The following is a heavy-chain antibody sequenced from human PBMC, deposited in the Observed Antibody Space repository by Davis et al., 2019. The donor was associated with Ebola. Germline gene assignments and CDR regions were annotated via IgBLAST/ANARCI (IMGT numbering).Heavy chain of an antibody. Sequence: SVKVSCKANGIVFNSFLISWVRQAPGQGLEWRGGIIPMVGTPTYAQKFQGRVTITADESTRTAYMELRSLKSDDTAVYYCTREWELLRGYFDYWGQGTPVTVSS. CDR2: IIPMVGTP. J-gene: IGHJ4*02. CDR1: GIVFNSFL. V-gene: IGHV1-69*13. CDR3: TREWELLRGYFDY. D-gene: IGHD1-26*01.